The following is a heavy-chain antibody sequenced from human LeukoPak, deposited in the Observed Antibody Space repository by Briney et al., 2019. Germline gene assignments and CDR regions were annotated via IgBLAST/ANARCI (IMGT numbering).Heavy chain of an antibody. CDR3: ARALGSFDY. CDR1: GFTFSSYS. Sequence: GGSLRLSCAASGFTFSSYSMNWVRQAPGKGLEWISYISTSGDTIYYADSVKGRFTISRDNAKNSLYLRMSSLRDEDTAVYFCARALGSFDYWGQGTLVTVSS. D-gene: IGHD1-26*01. J-gene: IGHJ4*02. CDR2: ISTSGDTI. V-gene: IGHV3-48*02.